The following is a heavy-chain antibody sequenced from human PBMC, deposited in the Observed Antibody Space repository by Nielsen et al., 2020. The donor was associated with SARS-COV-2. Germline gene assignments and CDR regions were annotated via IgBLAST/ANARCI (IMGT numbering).Heavy chain of an antibody. CDR1: GYTFTGYY. V-gene: IGHV1-46*01. J-gene: IGHJ4*02. Sequence: ASVKVSCKASGYTFTGYYMHWVRQAPGQGLEWMGIINPSGGSTSYAQKFQGRVTMTRDTSTSTVYMELSSLRSEDTAVYYCASSYYGDYVFDYWGQGTLGHRLL. CDR2: INPSGGST. D-gene: IGHD4-17*01. CDR3: ASSYYGDYVFDY.